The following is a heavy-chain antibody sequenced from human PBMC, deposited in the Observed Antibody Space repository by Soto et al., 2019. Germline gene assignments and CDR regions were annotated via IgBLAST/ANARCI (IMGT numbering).Heavy chain of an antibody. D-gene: IGHD4-17*01. CDR2: IYYSGST. Sequence: PSQTRSLTCTLAGGSISSDYSGCVRHLEERLREWIGYIYYSGSTNYTHSLKSRVTISVDTSKSQFSLKLRSVTADDTAVYYCARVTAGDYVGPDYFDYWGQGTLVTVSS. CDR3: ARVTAGDYVGPDYFDY. J-gene: IGHJ4*02. CDR1: GGSISSDY. V-gene: IGHV4-59*01.